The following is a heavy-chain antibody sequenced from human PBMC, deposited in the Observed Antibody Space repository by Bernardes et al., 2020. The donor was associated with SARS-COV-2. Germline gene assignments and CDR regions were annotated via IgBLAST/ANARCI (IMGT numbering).Heavy chain of an antibody. D-gene: IGHD4-4*01. V-gene: IGHV1-8*01. CDR1: GYTFTSYD. CDR2: MNPNSGNT. CDR3: ARGVSEYTNYYFDS. Sequence: ASVKVSCKASGYTFTSYDINWVRQATGQGLEWMGWMNPNSGNTGFVQKFQGRVTMTWSTSISTAYMELSSLRSEDTAVYYCARGVSEYTNYYFDSWGQGTLVTVSS. J-gene: IGHJ4*02.